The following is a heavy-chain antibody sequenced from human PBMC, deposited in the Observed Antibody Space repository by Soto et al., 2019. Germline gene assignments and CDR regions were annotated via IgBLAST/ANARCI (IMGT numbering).Heavy chain of an antibody. CDR2: ITATGTTE. V-gene: IGHV3-11*01. D-gene: IGHD5-12*01. J-gene: IGHJ4*02. Sequence: LVESGGGLVKPGGSLRLSCAASGFSVSDHYMIWIRQPPGKGLEWISYITATGTTEYYTDSVKGRFTISRDNAKNSLFLQMNGLRADAAAVYYCARCDGYNCLATIDYWGQGTLVTVSS. CDR3: ARCDGYNCLATIDY. CDR1: GFSVSDHY.